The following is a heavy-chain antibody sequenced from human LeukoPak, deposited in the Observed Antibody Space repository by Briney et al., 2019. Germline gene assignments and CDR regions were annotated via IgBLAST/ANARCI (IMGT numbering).Heavy chain of an antibody. Sequence: SETLSLTCSVSGGSITSGTYYWAWIRQPPGKGLEWIGSIYYGGNINYDPSLQSRVTISIDTSKNQFSLSLTSVTAADTAVYFCARQIRYTYDPNWFHPWGQGTLVTVSS. CDR3: ARQIRYTYDPNWFHP. D-gene: IGHD5-12*01. CDR1: GGSITSGTYY. J-gene: IGHJ5*02. V-gene: IGHV4-39*01. CDR2: IYYGGNI.